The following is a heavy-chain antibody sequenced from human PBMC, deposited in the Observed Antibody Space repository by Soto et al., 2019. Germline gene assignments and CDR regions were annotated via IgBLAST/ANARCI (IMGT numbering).Heavy chain of an antibody. CDR1: SGSVFSSNW. D-gene: IGHD6-19*01. Sequence: QVQLQESGPGLVKPSGTLSLTCAVSSGSVFSSNWWSWVRLPPGKGLEWIGETRNSGGANYIPSLKSRVTITVDRSRNHIFLELSSVTAADTAVYYCASHLVMAGTRGFDHWGLGTLVTVSS. CDR3: ASHLVMAGTRGFDH. CDR2: TRNSGGA. J-gene: IGHJ4*02. V-gene: IGHV4-4*02.